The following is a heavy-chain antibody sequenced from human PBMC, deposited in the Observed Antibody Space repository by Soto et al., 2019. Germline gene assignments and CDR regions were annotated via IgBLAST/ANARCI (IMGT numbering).Heavy chain of an antibody. J-gene: IGHJ4*02. CDR2: IIPIFNST. Sequence: QVQLVQSGAEVKTPGSSLKVSCKVSGSRFSNYVISWVRQAPGHGLEWLGRIIPIFNSTKYAQNFQGRVTITANKYTSTASLEVSSLRSDDTAVYYCAREGRGKKAGYNGLVSLGYWGQGTLVTVSS. CDR3: AREGRGKKAGYNGLVSLGY. V-gene: IGHV1-69*06. D-gene: IGHD2-2*02. CDR1: GSRFSNYV.